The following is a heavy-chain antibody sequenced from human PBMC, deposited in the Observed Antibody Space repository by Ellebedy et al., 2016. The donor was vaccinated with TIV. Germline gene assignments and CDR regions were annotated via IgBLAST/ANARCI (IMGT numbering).Heavy chain of an antibody. Sequence: PGGSLRLSCAASGFTFSSYAMSWVRQAPGKGLEWVSTISNTGSRTYYADSVEGRFIISRDNSKKTLSLQMNSLSADDTAAYYCARGRGGGSDSSTPRYYFDYWGQGTLVTASS. J-gene: IGHJ4*02. CDR3: ARGRGGGSDSSTPRYYFDY. CDR2: ISNTGSRT. D-gene: IGHD2-2*01. V-gene: IGHV3-23*01. CDR1: GFTFSSYA.